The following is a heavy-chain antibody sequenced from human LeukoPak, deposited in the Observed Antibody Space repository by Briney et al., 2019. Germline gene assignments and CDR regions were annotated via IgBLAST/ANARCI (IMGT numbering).Heavy chain of an antibody. Sequence: SETLSLTCTVSGGSISSSSYYWGWLRQPPGKGLEWIGSIYYSGSTYYNPSLKSRVTISVDTSKNQFSLKLSSVTAADTAVYYCASFPYSSPDYWGQGTLVTVSS. CDR1: GGSISSSSYY. D-gene: IGHD6-13*01. CDR2: IYYSGST. V-gene: IGHV4-39*01. J-gene: IGHJ4*02. CDR3: ASFPYSSPDY.